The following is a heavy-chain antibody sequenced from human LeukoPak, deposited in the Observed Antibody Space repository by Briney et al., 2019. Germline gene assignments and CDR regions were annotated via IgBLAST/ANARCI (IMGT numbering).Heavy chain of an antibody. J-gene: IGHJ4*02. Sequence: ARRSLRLSCAASGFTFSSYAMSWVRQAPGKGLEWVSAISDSCGSTYYAYTATGRFTISRDKSKNTLYLQMNSLRAEDTAVYDYAKDLTGVVITSEDYWGQGTLVTVSS. CDR3: AKDLTGVVITSEDY. D-gene: IGHD3-3*01. CDR1: GFTFSSYA. V-gene: IGHV3-23*01. CDR2: ISDSCGST.